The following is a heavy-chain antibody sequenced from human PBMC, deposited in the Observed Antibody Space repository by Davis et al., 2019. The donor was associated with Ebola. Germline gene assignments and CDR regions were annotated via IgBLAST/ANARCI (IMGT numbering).Heavy chain of an antibody. CDR1: GGSFSGYY. D-gene: IGHD6-19*01. CDR2: INHSGST. V-gene: IGHV4-34*01. CDR3: ARARGYSSGWYYFDY. J-gene: IGHJ4*02. Sequence: GSLRLSCAVYGGSFSGYYWSWIRQPPGKGLEWIGEINHSGSTNYNPSLKSRVTISVDTSKNQFSLKLSSVTAADTAVYYCARARGYSSGWYYFDYWGQGTLVTVSS.